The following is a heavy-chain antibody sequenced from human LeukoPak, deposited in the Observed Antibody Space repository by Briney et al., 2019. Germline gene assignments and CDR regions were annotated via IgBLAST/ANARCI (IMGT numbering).Heavy chain of an antibody. CDR2: INHSGST. Sequence: PSETLSLTCAVYGGSFSGYYWSWIRQPPGKGLEWIGEINHSGSTNYNPSLKSRVTISVDTSKNQFSLKLSSVTAADTAVYYCARVRGIAAAGRRCWFDPWGQGTLVTVPS. D-gene: IGHD6-13*01. J-gene: IGHJ5*02. CDR3: ARVRGIAAAGRRCWFDP. V-gene: IGHV4-34*01. CDR1: GGSFSGYY.